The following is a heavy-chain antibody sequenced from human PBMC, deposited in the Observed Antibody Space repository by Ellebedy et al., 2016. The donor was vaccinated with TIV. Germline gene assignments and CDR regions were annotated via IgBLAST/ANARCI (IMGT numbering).Heavy chain of an antibody. CDR2: ISPDSVNT. Sequence: GESLKISCAASGFTSSQHYMSWVRQAPGKGLEWLSYISPDSVNTNYGDSVKGRFTISRDNAKTSLFLQMNSLRADDTAIYYCARACFGVACYFDHWGQGTLVTVSS. CDR1: GFTSSQHY. CDR3: ARACFGVACYFDH. J-gene: IGHJ4*02. D-gene: IGHD3-3*01. V-gene: IGHV3-11*06.